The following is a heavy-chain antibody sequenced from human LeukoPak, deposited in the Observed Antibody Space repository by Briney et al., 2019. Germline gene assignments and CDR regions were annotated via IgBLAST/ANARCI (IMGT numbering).Heavy chain of an antibody. CDR3: ARENDYVWGSYRAYYYGMDV. CDR1: GFTFSSYA. CDR2: ISYDGSNK. Sequence: GGSLRLSCAASGFTFSSYAMHWVRQAPGKGLEWVAVISYDGSNKYYADPVKGRFTISRDNSKNTLYLQMNSLRAEDTAVYYCARENDYVWGSYRAYYYGMDVWGKGTTVTVSS. J-gene: IGHJ6*04. V-gene: IGHV3-30*04. D-gene: IGHD3-16*02.